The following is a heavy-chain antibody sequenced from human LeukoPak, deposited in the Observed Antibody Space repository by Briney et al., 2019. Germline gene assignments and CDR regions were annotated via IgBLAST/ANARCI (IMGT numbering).Heavy chain of an antibody. D-gene: IGHD1-26*01. J-gene: IGHJ5*02. CDR3: TTETDLPLSGSYYVDWFDP. CDR1: GFTFDSCG. CDR2: IKSKTDGGTT. V-gene: IGHV3-15*01. Sequence: GGSLRLSCAASGFTFDSCGMSWVRQTPGKGLEWVGRIKSKTDGGTTDYAAPVKGRFTISRDDSKNTLYLQMNSLKTEDTAVYYCTTETDLPLSGSYYVDWFDPWGQGTLVTVSS.